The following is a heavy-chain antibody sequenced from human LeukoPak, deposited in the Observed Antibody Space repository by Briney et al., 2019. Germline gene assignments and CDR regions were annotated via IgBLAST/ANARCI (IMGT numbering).Heavy chain of an antibody. J-gene: IGHJ4*02. CDR2: INPDGSTT. CDR3: AKDLHYGSADY. V-gene: IGHV3-74*01. Sequence: PGGSLRLSCAASGFTFSNYWMHWVRQDPGKGLVWVSFINPDGSTTNYADSVKGRFTISRGNAKNALYLQMNSLRAEDTAVYYCAKDLHYGSADYWGQGTLVTASS. CDR1: GFTFSNYW. D-gene: IGHD3-10*01.